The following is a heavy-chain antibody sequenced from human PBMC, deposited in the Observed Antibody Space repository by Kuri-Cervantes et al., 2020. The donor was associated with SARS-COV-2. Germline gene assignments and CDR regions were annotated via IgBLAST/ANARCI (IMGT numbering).Heavy chain of an antibody. Sequence: ASVKVSCKASVYTFTGYYMHWVRQAPGQGLEWMGWINPNSGGTNYAQKFQGWVNMNRDTSISTAYMELSRLRSDDTAVYYCARASVRGIIITYHSYGMDVWGQGTTVTVSS. D-gene: IGHD3-10*01. V-gene: IGHV1-2*04. CDR3: ARASVRGIIITYHSYGMDV. CDR1: VYTFTGYY. CDR2: INPNSGGT. J-gene: IGHJ6*02.